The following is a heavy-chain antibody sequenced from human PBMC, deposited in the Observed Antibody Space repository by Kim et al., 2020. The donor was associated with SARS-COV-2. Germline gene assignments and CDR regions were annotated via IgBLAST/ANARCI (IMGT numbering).Heavy chain of an antibody. CDR1: GYTFTSYG. Sequence: ASVKVSCKASGYTFTSYGISWVRQAPGQGLEWMGWISAYNGNTNYAQKLQGRVTMTTDTSTSTAYMELRSLRSDDTAVYYCARDPYSSSWNTYYYYYGMDVWGKGTTVTVSS. CDR3: ARDPYSSSWNTYYYYYGMDV. V-gene: IGHV1-18*01. J-gene: IGHJ6*04. CDR2: ISAYNGNT. D-gene: IGHD6-13*01.